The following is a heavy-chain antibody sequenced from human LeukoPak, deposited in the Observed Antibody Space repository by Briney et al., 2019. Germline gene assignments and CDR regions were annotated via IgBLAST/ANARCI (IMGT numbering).Heavy chain of an antibody. CDR1: GGTFSSYS. CDR2: IIPIIDRA. D-gene: IGHD3-16*01. J-gene: IGHJ6*01. CDR3: ARDAHEGGNSYNYGLDV. V-gene: IGHV1-69*10. Sequence: SVKVSCKASGGTFSSYSVSWVRQAPGQGLEWMGRIIPIIDRANYAQKFHGRVSITADKSATNVFMELSSLRPEDTAMYYCARDAHEGGNSYNYGLDVWGQGPAVTVSS.